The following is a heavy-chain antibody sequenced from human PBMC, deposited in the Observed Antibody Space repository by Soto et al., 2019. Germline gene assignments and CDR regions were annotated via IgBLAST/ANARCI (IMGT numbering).Heavy chain of an antibody. Sequence: SETLSLTCTVSGGSISSGDYYWSWIRQPPGKGLEWIGYIYYSGSTYYNPSLKSRVTISVDTSKNQFSLKLSSVTAADTAVYYCARGDIVVVPAATDAFVIWGQGTMVTVSS. D-gene: IGHD2-2*01. CDR2: IYYSGST. V-gene: IGHV4-30-4*01. J-gene: IGHJ3*02. CDR3: ARGDIVVVPAATDAFVI. CDR1: GGSISSGDYY.